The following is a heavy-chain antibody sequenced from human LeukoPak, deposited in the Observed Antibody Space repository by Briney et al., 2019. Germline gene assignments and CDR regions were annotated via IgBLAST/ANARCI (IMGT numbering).Heavy chain of an antibody. J-gene: IGHJ4*02. D-gene: IGHD3-3*01. CDR1: GFTFSSYW. Sequence: GGSLRLSCAASGFTFSSYWMSWVRQAPGKGLEWVANIKQDGSEKYYVDSVKGRFTISRDNAKNSLYLQMNSLRAEDTAAYYCARDHPYYDFWSGLYYFDYWGQGTLVTVSS. CDR3: ARDHPYYDFWSGLYYFDY. V-gene: IGHV3-7*01. CDR2: IKQDGSEK.